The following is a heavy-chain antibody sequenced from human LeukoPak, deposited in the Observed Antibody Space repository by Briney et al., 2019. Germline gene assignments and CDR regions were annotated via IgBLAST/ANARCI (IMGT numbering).Heavy chain of an antibody. V-gene: IGHV1-2*02. CDR2: INPNSGGT. Sequence: ASVKVSRKASGYTFTGYYMHWVRQAPGQGLEWMGWINPNSGGTNYAQKFQGRVTMTRDTSISTAYMELSRLRSDDTAVYYCARAPRNYYYYYMDVWGKGTTVTISS. J-gene: IGHJ6*03. CDR3: ARAPRNYYYYYMDV. CDR1: GYTFTGYY.